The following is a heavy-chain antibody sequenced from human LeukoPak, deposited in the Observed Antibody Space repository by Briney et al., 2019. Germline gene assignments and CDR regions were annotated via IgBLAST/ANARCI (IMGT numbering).Heavy chain of an antibody. CDR1: GFTFDDYG. J-gene: IGHJ6*02. CDR2: INWNGGST. D-gene: IGHD7-27*01. Sequence: GGSLRLSCAASGFTFDDYGMSWVRQAPGKGLEWVSGINWNGGSTDYADSVKGRFTISRDNAKNSLYLQMNSLRAEDTALYHCARHNATGYYYGMDVWGQGTTVTVSS. V-gene: IGHV3-20*01. CDR3: ARHNATGYYYGMDV.